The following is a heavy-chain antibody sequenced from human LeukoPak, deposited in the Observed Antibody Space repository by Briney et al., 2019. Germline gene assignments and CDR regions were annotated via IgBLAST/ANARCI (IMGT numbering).Heavy chain of an antibody. CDR2: ISSSTSTM. CDR3: ARTPPNYYDSRGYYSHYDY. D-gene: IGHD3-22*01. CDR1: GFTFSSYS. J-gene: IGHJ4*02. Sequence: GGSLRLSCAASGFTFSSYSMNWVRQAPGKGLEWVSYISSSTSTMYYADSVKGRFTISRDNAKNSLYLQMNSLRAEDTAAYYCARTPPNYYDSRGYYSHYDYWGPGTLVTVSS. V-gene: IGHV3-48*04.